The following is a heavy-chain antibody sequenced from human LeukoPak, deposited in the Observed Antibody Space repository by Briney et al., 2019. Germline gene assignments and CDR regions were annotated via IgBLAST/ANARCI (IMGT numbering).Heavy chain of an antibody. V-gene: IGHV3-30*02. J-gene: IGHJ4*02. CDR2: IRYDGSNE. Sequence: GGSLRLSCVASGFTFSGYGMHWVRQAPGKGLELVAFIRYDGSNEYYADSVKGRFTVSRDNSKNTVYLQMNSLRAEDTALYYCAKELGVAVAGTSFDHWGQGTLVTVSS. D-gene: IGHD6-19*01. CDR1: GFTFSGYG. CDR3: AKELGVAVAGTSFDH.